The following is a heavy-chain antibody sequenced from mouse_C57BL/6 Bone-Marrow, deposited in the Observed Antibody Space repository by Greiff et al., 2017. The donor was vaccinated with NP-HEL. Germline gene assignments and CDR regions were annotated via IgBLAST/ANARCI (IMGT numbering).Heavy chain of an antibody. V-gene: IGHV1-50*01. D-gene: IGHD2-2*01. CDR3: ARGLRRVVDY. Sequence: VKPGASVKLSCKASGYTFTSYWMQWVKQRPGQGLEWIGEIDPSDSYTNYNQKFKGKATLTVDTSSSTAYMQLSSLTSEDSAVYYCARGLRRVVDYWGQGTSVTVSS. CDR2: IDPSDSYT. CDR1: GYTFTSYW. J-gene: IGHJ4*01.